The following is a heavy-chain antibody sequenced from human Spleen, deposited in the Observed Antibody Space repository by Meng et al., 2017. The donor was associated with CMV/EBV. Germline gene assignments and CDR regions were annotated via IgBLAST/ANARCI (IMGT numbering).Heavy chain of an antibody. CDR3: ARVVAAAGDFDY. CDR2: ISSSSSFI. Sequence: GESLKISCAASGFTFTRHTFNWVRQAPGKGLEWVSSISSSSSFIYYADSLKGRFTISRDNAKNSLYLQMNSLRAEDTAVYYCARVVAAAGDFDYWGQGTLVTVSS. D-gene: IGHD6-13*01. V-gene: IGHV3-21*01. CDR1: GFTFTRHT. J-gene: IGHJ4*02.